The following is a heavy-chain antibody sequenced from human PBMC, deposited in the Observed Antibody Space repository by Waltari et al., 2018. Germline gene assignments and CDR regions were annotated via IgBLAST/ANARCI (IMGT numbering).Heavy chain of an antibody. D-gene: IGHD7-27*01. CDR2: MSVYNGDT. Sequence: QFQLVQSGAELKKPGSSVKVSCKPVGHHSTTYGVSWVRQAPGQGLEWMGWMSVYNGDTKYAEKFQDRVIMTTDTSTRTIYMELRSLRSDDTAVYFCARRINWGDALDLWGQGTLVTVSS. J-gene: IGHJ3*01. V-gene: IGHV1-18*01. CDR3: ARRINWGDALDL. CDR1: GHHSTTYG.